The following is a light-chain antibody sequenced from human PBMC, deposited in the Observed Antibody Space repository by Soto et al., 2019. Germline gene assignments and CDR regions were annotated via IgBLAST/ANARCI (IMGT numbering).Light chain of an antibody. Sequence: DIHMTHSPSTLSASLGDIVTITCRASQSISSWLAWYQQKPGKAPKLLIYDASSLESGVPSRFSGSGSGTEFTLTISSLQPEDFATYYCHQYNTYPLTFGQGTRLEIK. CDR3: HQYNTYPLT. CDR2: DAS. J-gene: IGKJ5*01. V-gene: IGKV1-5*01. CDR1: QSISSW.